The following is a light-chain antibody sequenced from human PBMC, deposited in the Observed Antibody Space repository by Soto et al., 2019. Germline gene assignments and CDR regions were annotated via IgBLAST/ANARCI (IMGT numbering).Light chain of an antibody. CDR2: EVS. CDR3: SSHGGSNTVRWV. V-gene: IGLV2-14*01. Sequence: QSVLTQPASVSGSPGQSITISCTGSNSDVGAYNFVSWYQQHPGKAPKLIIHEVSNRPSGVSNRFSGSKSGNTASLTISGLQAEDEADYYCSSHGGSNTVRWVFGGGTKLTVL. CDR1: NSDVGAYNF. J-gene: IGLJ3*02.